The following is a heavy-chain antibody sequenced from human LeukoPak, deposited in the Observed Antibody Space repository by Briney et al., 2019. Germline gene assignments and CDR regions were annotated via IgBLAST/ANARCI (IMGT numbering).Heavy chain of an antibody. Sequence: PGGSLRLSCAASGFTFSSYGMHWVRQAPGKGLEWVAVIWYDGSNKYYADSVKGRFTISRDNSKNTLYLQMNSLRAEDTAVYYCAREALSAHYDFWSGSFDYWGQGTRVTVSS. CDR2: IWYDGSNK. V-gene: IGHV3-33*01. CDR3: AREALSAHYDFWSGSFDY. D-gene: IGHD3-3*01. CDR1: GFTFSSYG. J-gene: IGHJ4*02.